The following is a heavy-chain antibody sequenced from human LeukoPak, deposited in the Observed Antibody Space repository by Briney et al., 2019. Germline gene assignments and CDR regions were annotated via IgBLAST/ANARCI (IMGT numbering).Heavy chain of an antibody. CDR3: ADIVVVPAAHRSDAFDI. J-gene: IGHJ3*02. Sequence: GGSLRLSCAASGFTFSSYAMSWVRQAPGKGLEWVSAISGSGGSTYYADSVKGRFTISRDNSKHTLYLQMNSLRAEDTAVYYCADIVVVPAAHRSDAFDIWGQGTMVTVSS. V-gene: IGHV3-23*01. CDR1: GFTFSSYA. D-gene: IGHD2-2*01. CDR2: ISGSGGST.